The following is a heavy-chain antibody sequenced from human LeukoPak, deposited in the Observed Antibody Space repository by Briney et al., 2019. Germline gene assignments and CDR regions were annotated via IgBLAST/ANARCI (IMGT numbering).Heavy chain of an antibody. CDR1: GGSISSGSYY. Sequence: SETLSLTCTVSGGSISSGSYYWSWIRQPAGKGLEWIGRIYTSGSTNYNPSLKSRVTISVDTSKNQFSLKLSSVTAADTAVYYCARDRSDGDCSSTSCYIKGVYYYYYMDVWGKGTTVTVSS. J-gene: IGHJ6*03. CDR2: IYTSGST. D-gene: IGHD2-2*02. CDR3: ARDRSDGDCSSTSCYIKGVYYYYYMDV. V-gene: IGHV4-61*02.